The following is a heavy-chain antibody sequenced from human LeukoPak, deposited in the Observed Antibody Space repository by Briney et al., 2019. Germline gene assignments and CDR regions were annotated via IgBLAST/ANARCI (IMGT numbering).Heavy chain of an antibody. Sequence: GGSLRLSCAASGFTFSNYWMHWVRQAPGKGLVWVSRINSDGSSTSYADSVKGRFTISRDNAKNTLYLEMNSLRAEDTAVYYCASFFLGSWYFDFWGRGTLVTVSS. V-gene: IGHV3-74*01. CDR2: INSDGSST. CDR3: ASFFLGSWYFDF. J-gene: IGHJ2*01. CDR1: GFTFSNYW. D-gene: IGHD7-27*01.